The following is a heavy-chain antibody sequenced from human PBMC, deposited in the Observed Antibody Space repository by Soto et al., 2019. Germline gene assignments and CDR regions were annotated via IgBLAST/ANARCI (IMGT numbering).Heavy chain of an antibody. CDR1: GGTFSSYA. D-gene: IGHD3-9*01. CDR3: AKPRSHYDILTRHQIPGSSHP. Sequence: PQLKVSCRASGGTFSSYAISWVRQAPGQGIEWMGGIIPIFGTGNYGQKFQGRGTITADESTSTAYMEMSSLRSEDKSLYYCAKPRSHYDILTRHQIPGSSHPCGQAPLVTLS. CDR2: IIPIFGTG. J-gene: IGHJ5*02. V-gene: IGHV1-69*01.